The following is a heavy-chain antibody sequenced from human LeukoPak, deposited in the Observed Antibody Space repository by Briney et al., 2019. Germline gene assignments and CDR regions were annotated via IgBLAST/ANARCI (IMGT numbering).Heavy chain of an antibody. J-gene: IGHJ4*02. V-gene: IGHV4-38-2*01. CDR2: IYHSGST. D-gene: IGHD3-3*01. CDR3: ARLLTIFGVVTYFDY. Sequence: SETLSLTCAVSGYSISSGYYWGWIRQPPGKGLEWIGSIYHSGSTYYNPSLKSRVTISVDTSKNQFSLKLSSVTAADTAVYYCARLLTIFGVVTYFDYWGQGTLVTVSS. CDR1: GYSISSGYY.